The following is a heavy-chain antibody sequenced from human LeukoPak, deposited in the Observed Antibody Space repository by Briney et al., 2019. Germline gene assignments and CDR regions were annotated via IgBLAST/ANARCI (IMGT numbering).Heavy chain of an antibody. V-gene: IGHV5-51*01. Sequence: GESLKISCKGSGYNLTNYWIGWVRQMPGKGLEWMGIIYLGDSDTKYSPSFQGQVTISADKSISTAYLQWSSLKASDTAMYYCARVKLEYYYGSGRLIKNYSYYMDVWGKGTTVTISS. J-gene: IGHJ6*03. CDR1: GYNLTNYW. CDR2: IYLGDSDT. D-gene: IGHD3-10*01. CDR3: ARVKLEYYYGSGRLIKNYSYYMDV.